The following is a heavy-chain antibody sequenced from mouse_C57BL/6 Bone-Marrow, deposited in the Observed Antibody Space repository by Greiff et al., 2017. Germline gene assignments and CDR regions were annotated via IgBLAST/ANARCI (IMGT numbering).Heavy chain of an antibody. Sequence: VQLKQSGPVLVKPGASVKMSCKASGYTFTDYYMNWVKQSHGKSLEWIGVINPYNGGTSYNQKFKGKATLTVDKSSSTAYMELNSLTSEDSAVXYCARLTITTVVAPNYFDYEGQGTTHTVSS. D-gene: IGHD1-1*01. CDR3: ARLTITTVVAPNYFDY. CDR2: INPYNGGT. CDR1: GYTFTDYY. J-gene: IGHJ2*01. V-gene: IGHV1-19*01.